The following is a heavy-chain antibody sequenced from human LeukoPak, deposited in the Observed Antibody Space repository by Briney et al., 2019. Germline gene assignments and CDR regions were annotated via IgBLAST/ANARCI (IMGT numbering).Heavy chain of an antibody. CDR1: GFTVSSNY. V-gene: IGHV3-30*02. J-gene: IGHJ3*02. CDR2: IRYDGSNK. D-gene: IGHD6-13*01. Sequence: PGGSLRLSCAASGFTVSSNYMSWVRQAPGKGLEWVAFIRYDGSNKYYADSVKGRFTISRDNSKNTLYLQMNSLRAEDTAVYYCAKDLSGYSSSPYAFDIWGQGTMVTVSS. CDR3: AKDLSGYSSSPYAFDI.